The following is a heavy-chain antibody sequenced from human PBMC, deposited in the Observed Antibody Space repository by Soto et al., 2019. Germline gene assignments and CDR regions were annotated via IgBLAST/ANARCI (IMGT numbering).Heavy chain of an antibody. CDR1: GGTFSSDA. V-gene: IGHV1-18*01. D-gene: IGHD2-15*01. J-gene: IGHJ3*02. CDR2: IIAYNGTT. CDR3: ARGCGKGAFDI. Sequence: ASVKVSCKASGGTFSSDAISWVRQAPGQGLEWMGGIIAYNGTTNYAQKLQGRVTITTDASTSTAYMELRSLRSDDTAAYYCARGCGKGAFDIWGQGIMVTVSS.